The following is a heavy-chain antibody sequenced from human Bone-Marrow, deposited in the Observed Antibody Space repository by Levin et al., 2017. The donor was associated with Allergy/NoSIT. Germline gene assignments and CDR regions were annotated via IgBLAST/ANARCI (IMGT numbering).Heavy chain of an antibody. V-gene: IGHV3-53*01. J-gene: IGHJ4*02. D-gene: IGHD3-16*01. Sequence: GESLKISCAVSGFTVSNHYMSWVRQAPGAGLEWVSLIYSVGTTYYADSVKGRFTISSDNSRNTLYLQMNSLRADDTAVYYCTGGPSGVRGWGQGTLVTVSS. CDR1: GFTVSNHY. CDR3: TGGPSGVRG. CDR2: IYSVGTT.